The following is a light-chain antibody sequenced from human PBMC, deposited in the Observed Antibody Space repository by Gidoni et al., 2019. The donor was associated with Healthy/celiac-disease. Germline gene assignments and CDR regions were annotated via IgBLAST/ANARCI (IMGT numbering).Light chain of an antibody. CDR2: LGS. Sequence: DIVMTPSPPSLPVTPGEPASISCRSSQSLLHSNGYSYLDWYLQKPGQSPQLLIYLGSNRATGVPDRFSGSGSGTDFTLKISRVEAEDVGVYYCMQALQTPGTFGPGTKVDIK. V-gene: IGKV2-28*01. CDR1: QSLLHSNGYSY. J-gene: IGKJ3*01. CDR3: MQALQTPGT.